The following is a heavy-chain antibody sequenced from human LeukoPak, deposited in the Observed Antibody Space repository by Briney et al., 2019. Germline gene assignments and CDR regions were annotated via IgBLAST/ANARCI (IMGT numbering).Heavy chain of an antibody. CDR2: IYSGGDT. D-gene: IGHD2-15*01. CDR1: GFTFSSYE. V-gene: IGHV3-53*01. CDR3: SRRAGEYSHPYDY. J-gene: IGHJ4*02. Sequence: GGSLRLSCAASGFTFSSYEMNWVRQAPGKGLEWVSFIYSGGDTHYSDSVKGRFTISRDNSKNTLYLQMNSLRAEDTAIYYCSRRAGEYSHPYDYWGQGTLVTVSS.